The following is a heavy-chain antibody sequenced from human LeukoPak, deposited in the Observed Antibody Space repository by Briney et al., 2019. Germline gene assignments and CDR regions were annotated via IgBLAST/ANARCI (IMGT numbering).Heavy chain of an antibody. CDR3: AWTGRGRDYYGMDV. D-gene: IGHD3/OR15-3a*01. J-gene: IGHJ6*02. CDR1: GVSISGAY. V-gene: IGHV4-59*01. CDR2: INYSGKT. Sequence: SETLSLTCSVSGVSISGAYWSWIRQPPGMGLEWIGYINYSGKTNYNPSLKSGVTISIDTSKNHFSLNLTSVTAGDTAVFYCAWTGRGRDYYGMDVWGQGTTVPVSS.